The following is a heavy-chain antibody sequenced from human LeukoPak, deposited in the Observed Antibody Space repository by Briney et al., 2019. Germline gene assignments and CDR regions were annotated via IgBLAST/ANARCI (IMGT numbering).Heavy chain of an antibody. D-gene: IGHD3-9*01. Sequence: SETLSLTCTVSGASISSGDYYWSWIRQPAGKGLEWIGRIYISGSTNYNPSLKSRVTISVDTSKSQLSLKLSSVTAADTAVYYCARVWSGYFDWRGAFDIWGQGTMVTVSS. CDR1: GASISSGDYY. CDR3: ARVWSGYFDWRGAFDI. J-gene: IGHJ3*02. CDR2: IYISGST. V-gene: IGHV4-61*02.